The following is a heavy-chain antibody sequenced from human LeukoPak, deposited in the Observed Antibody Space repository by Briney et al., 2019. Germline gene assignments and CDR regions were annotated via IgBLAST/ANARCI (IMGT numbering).Heavy chain of an antibody. CDR2: ISYDGSDK. Sequence: GGSLRLSCAASGFTFNSYALHWVRQAPGKGLEWVAVISYDGSDKNYADSVKGRFTISRDNSNNRVYLQMNSLRAEDTAVYYCAKVPRYCSSTSCPDFDYWGQGTLVTVSS. J-gene: IGHJ4*02. CDR1: GFTFNSYA. D-gene: IGHD2-2*01. CDR3: AKVPRYCSSTSCPDFDY. V-gene: IGHV3-30*04.